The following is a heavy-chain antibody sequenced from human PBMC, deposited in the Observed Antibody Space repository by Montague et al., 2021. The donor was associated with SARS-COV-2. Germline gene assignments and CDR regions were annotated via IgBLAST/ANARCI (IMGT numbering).Heavy chain of an antibody. CDR3: AKPLATGNYYY. J-gene: IGHJ4*02. V-gene: IGHV4-39*01. CDR2: ISYRGDP. D-gene: IGHD1-1*01. Sequence: SETLSLTCTVSGGSITSYYWTWVRQPPGKGLEWIGSISYRGDPHYNPSLKSRLTISVDTSQNQFSLKLSSVTAADTAVYYCAKPLATGNYYYWGQGTLVTVSS. CDR1: GGSITSYY.